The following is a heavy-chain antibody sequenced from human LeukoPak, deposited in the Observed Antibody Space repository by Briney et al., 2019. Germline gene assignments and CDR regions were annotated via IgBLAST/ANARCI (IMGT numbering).Heavy chain of an antibody. CDR2: ISSGGTYE. Sequence: AGGSLRLSCAASGFTFSNYAMHWVRQAPGKGLEWVSLISSGGTYEYYADSVKGRFTISRDNSKNTLYLQLNSLRAEDTAVYYCARDPYGDAWGQGTLVTVSS. V-gene: IGHV3-30*01. J-gene: IGHJ5*02. D-gene: IGHD4-17*01. CDR1: GFTFSNYA. CDR3: ARDPYGDA.